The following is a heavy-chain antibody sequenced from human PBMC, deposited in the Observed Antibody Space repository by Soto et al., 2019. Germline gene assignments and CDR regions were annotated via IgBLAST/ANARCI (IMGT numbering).Heavy chain of an antibody. CDR2: IRSDDYRT. J-gene: IGHJ4*02. CDR1: GLTFSSYA. Sequence: EVQLLESGGGLVQPGGALRLYCAASGLTFSSYAMSWVRQAPGKGLEWLSGIRSDDYRTHDADSVNGRFTISRDNSKKTLYLQMNSLRVEDTAVYYCVPGRQLVLDYWGQGTLVTVSS. V-gene: IGHV3-23*01. D-gene: IGHD1-1*01. CDR3: VPGRQLVLDY.